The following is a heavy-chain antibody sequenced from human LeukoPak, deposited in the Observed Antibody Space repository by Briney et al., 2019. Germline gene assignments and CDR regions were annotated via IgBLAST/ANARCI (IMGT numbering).Heavy chain of an antibody. CDR2: IYYSGST. Sequence: SETLSLTCTVSGGSISSYYWSWIRQPPGKGLEWIGYIYYSGSTYYNPSLKSRVTISVDTSKNQFSLKLSSVTAADTAVYYCARSEQQLNLFLYYYYYMDVWGKGTTVTVSS. CDR1: GGSISSYY. CDR3: ARSEQQLNLFLYYYYYMDV. V-gene: IGHV4-59*08. D-gene: IGHD6-13*01. J-gene: IGHJ6*03.